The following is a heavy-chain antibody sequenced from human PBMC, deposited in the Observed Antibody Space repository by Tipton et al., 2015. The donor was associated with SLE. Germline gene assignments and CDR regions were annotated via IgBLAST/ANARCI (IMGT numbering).Heavy chain of an antibody. Sequence: SLRLSCAASGFTFSNFDMTWVRQTPGKGLEWVSGISGSGSNTYYADSVKGRFTISRDNSKNTPSLQMNSLRAEDTAIYYCAKEVLDTYSWSVAMDVWGQGTTVTVSS. CDR3: AKEVLDTYSWSVAMDV. J-gene: IGHJ6*02. V-gene: IGHV3-23*01. CDR2: ISGSGSNT. D-gene: IGHD6-13*01. CDR1: GFTFSNFD.